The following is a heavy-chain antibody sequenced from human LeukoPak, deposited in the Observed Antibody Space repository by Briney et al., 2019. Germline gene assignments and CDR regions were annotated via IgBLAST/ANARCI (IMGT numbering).Heavy chain of an antibody. J-gene: IGHJ4*02. CDR3: ARDPSGGNEGY. V-gene: IGHV3-21*01. Sequence: GGSLRLSCAASGFTFSSYSMNWDRQAPGTGLEWVSSISSSSSYIYYADAVKGRFTISRDNAKNSLYLQMNSLRAEDTAVYYCARDPSGGNEGYWGQGTLFTVSS. CDR1: GFTFSSYS. D-gene: IGHD4-23*01. CDR2: ISSSSSYI.